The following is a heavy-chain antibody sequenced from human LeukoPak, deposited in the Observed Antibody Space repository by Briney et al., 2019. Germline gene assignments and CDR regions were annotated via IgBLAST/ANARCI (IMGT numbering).Heavy chain of an antibody. V-gene: IGHV3-11*04. Sequence: PGGSLRLSCAASGFTFSDYYMSWIRQAPGKGLEWVSYISSSGSTIYYADSVKGRFTISRDNAKNSLYLQMNSLRAEDTAVYYCARDSATTYYDFWSGYYGGSSGAFDIWGQGTMVTVSS. CDR3: ARDSATTYYDFWSGYYGGSSGAFDI. J-gene: IGHJ3*02. CDR1: GFTFSDYY. CDR2: ISSSGSTI. D-gene: IGHD3-3*01.